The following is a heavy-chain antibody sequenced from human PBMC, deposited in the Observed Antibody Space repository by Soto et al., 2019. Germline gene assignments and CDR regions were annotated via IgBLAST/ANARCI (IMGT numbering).Heavy chain of an antibody. Sequence: EVRLVESGGGLAQPGGSLRLSCAASGFTFSSYAMNWVRQSPGKGLEWVSYISMSGTTMFYADSVKGRFTISRDNAKMSLFLQMNSLRDEDTAMYYCARDAIGDATNWFDPWGQGTLVTVSS. CDR2: ISMSGTTM. CDR1: GFTFSSYA. CDR3: ARDAIGDATNWFDP. J-gene: IGHJ5*02. V-gene: IGHV3-48*02.